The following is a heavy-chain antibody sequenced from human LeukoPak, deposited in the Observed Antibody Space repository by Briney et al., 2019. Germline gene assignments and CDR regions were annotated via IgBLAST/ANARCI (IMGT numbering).Heavy chain of an antibody. J-gene: IGHJ3*02. Sequence: SETLSLTCAVSGASIGTYGPSWSWIRQPPGKGLEWIGYIYSTGSTYYNPSLKSRVTISVDKSKNQFSLRLSSVTAADTAVYYCARVGYYDSSGYPNAVDAFDIWGQGTMVTVSS. V-gene: IGHV4-30-2*01. CDR2: IYSTGST. CDR3: ARVGYYDSSGYPNAVDAFDI. CDR1: GASIGTYGPS. D-gene: IGHD3-22*01.